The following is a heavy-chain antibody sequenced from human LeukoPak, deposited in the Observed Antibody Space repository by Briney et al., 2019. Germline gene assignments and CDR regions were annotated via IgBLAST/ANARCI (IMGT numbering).Heavy chain of an antibody. CDR3: ASAGSGWYYFDY. V-gene: IGHV3-33*01. Sequence: QPGRSLRLSCAASGFTFSNYGMHWVRQAPGKGLEWVAVIWYDGTNKYYADSVKGRFTISRDNSKNTLYLQMNSLRTEDTAVYYCASAGSGWYYFDYWGQGTLVTVSS. CDR1: GFTFSNYG. CDR2: IWYDGTNK. J-gene: IGHJ4*02. D-gene: IGHD6-19*01.